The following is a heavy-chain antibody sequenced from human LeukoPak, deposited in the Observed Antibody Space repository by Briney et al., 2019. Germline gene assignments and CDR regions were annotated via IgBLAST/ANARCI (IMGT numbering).Heavy chain of an antibody. CDR1: GFSVSGNF. J-gene: IGHJ6*03. D-gene: IGHD5-18*01. Sequence: GGSLRLSCAASGFSVSGNFMSWVRQPPGKGLEWVSVIYSGGTTYYADSVRGRFTISRDNYKNTLYLQMNSLRAEDTAVYYCARDGYGNNYMDVWGKGTTVIVSS. CDR3: ARDGYGNNYMDV. CDR2: IYSGGTT. V-gene: IGHV3-53*01.